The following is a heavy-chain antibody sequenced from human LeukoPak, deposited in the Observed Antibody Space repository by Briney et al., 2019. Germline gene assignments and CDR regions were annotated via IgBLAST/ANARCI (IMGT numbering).Heavy chain of an antibody. V-gene: IGHV4-39*01. J-gene: IGHJ4*02. Sequence: SETLSLTCTVSGGSISSSSYYWGWTRQPPGKGLEWIGSIYYSGSTYYNPSLKSRVTISVDTSKNQFFLKLNSVTAADTAVYYCARSSGWHLLLLDYWGQGTLVTVSS. D-gene: IGHD6-25*01. CDR2: IYYSGST. CDR3: ARSSGWHLLLLDY. CDR1: GGSISSSSYY.